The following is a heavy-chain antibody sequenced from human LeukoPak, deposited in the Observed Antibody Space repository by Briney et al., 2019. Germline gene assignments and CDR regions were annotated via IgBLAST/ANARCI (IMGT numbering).Heavy chain of an antibody. Sequence: PGGSLRLSCAASGFTFSSYWMSWVRQAPGKGLEWVANIKQDGSEKYYVDSVKGRFTSSRDNAKNSPYLQMNSLRAEDTAVYYCARARGYYYDSSGYYPLDYWGQGTLVTVSS. V-gene: IGHV3-7*01. CDR1: GFTFSSYW. J-gene: IGHJ4*02. D-gene: IGHD3-22*01. CDR3: ARARGYYYDSSGYYPLDY. CDR2: IKQDGSEK.